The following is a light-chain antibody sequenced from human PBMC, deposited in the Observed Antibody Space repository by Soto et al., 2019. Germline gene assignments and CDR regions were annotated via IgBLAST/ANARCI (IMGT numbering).Light chain of an antibody. CDR1: NVGSQS. V-gene: IGLV3-21*02. CDR3: QVCDSSTDDYV. CDR2: DDS. Sequence: SYELTQQRSVSVAPGQTARIACVGNNVGSQSVHWYHQMPVQAPVLVVSDDSDRPSGIPERFSGSNSGNTATLTISRVEDGDEGDYFCQVCDSSTDDYVFESGTQVT. J-gene: IGLJ1*01.